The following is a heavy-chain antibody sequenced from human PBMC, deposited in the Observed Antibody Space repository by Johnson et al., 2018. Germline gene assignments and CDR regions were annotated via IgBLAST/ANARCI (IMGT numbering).Heavy chain of an antibody. D-gene: IGHD3-16*01. CDR2: ITSHGGTT. CDR1: GFPFDESD. V-gene: IGHV3-43D*03. J-gene: IGHJ4*02. CDR3: AKDFWGSYTD. Sequence: VQLQESGGVVVQPGGSLRLSCAASGFPFDESDMHWVRPLPGKGLEWVSLITSHGGTTYFADSVKGRFPISRDNCKNSLYLQMNSLRPGDTALYYCAKDFWGSYTDWGRGTLVTVSS.